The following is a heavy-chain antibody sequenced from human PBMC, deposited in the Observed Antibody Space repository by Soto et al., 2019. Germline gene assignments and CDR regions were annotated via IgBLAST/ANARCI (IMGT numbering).Heavy chain of an antibody. V-gene: IGHV4-34*01. CDR3: ARRGREVPADRGWPGPRGKGSDSYYYYMDV. CDR1: GGSFSGYY. J-gene: IGHJ6*03. D-gene: IGHD2-2*01. CDR2: INHSGST. Sequence: SETLSLTCAVYGGSFSGYYWSWIRQPPGKGLEWIGEINHSGSTNYNPSLKSRVTISVDTSKNQFSLKPSSVTAADTAWYYWARRGREVPADRGWPGPRGKGSDSYYYYMDVWGKGTTVTVSS.